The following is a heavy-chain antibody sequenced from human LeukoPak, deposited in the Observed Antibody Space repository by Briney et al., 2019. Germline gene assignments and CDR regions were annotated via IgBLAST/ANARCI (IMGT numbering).Heavy chain of an antibody. J-gene: IGHJ4*02. V-gene: IGHV4-59*11. CDR1: GGSISPLY. D-gene: IGHD3-10*01. CDR3: ARGGVAAKYYFDS. CDR2: IYYSGTT. Sequence: SETLSLTCTVSGGSISPLYWSWIRQPPGKGLEFIGYIYYSGTTNYNPSLMSRVILSVDTSKNQFSLKLSSVTAADTAVYYCARGGVAAKYYFDSWGQGTLVTVSS.